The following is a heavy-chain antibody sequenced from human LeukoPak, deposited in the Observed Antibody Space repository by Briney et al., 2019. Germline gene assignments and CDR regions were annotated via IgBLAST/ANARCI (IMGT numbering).Heavy chain of an antibody. V-gene: IGHV3-23*01. D-gene: IGHD3-16*01. J-gene: IGHJ4*02. CDR2: ISGSGGST. CDR3: AKDLRVLGFDY. Sequence: GASLRLSCAASGFTFSSYAVSWVRQAPGKGLEWVSAISGSGGSTYYADSVKGRFTISRDNSKNTLYLQMNSLRAEDTAVYYCAKDLRVLGFDYWGQGTLVTVSS. CDR1: GFTFSSYA.